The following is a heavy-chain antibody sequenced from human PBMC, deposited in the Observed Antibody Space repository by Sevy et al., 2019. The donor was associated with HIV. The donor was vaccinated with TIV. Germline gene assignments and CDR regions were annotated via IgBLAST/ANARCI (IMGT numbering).Heavy chain of an antibody. CDR2: FIPMFDTT. J-gene: IGHJ6*02. CDR3: ASSYFDSSGYSPLFYYGMDV. D-gene: IGHD3-22*01. CDR1: GGTFINYA. V-gene: IGHV1-69*13. Sequence: ASLKVSCKASGGTFINYAVTWVRQAPGQGLEWMGGFIPMFDTTNSAQKFQGRVTLTADGSTSTAYMELSSLRSEDTAVYYCASSYFDSSGYSPLFYYGMDVWGQGTTVTVSS.